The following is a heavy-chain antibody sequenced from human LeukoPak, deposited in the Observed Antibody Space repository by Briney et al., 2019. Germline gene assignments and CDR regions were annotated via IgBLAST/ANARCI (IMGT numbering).Heavy chain of an antibody. J-gene: IGHJ6*02. CDR1: GFSVSSYA. CDR2: ISGSGGST. V-gene: IGHV3-23*01. Sequence: GGSLRLSCAASGFSVSSYAMSWVRQAPGKGLEWVSSISGSGGSTYYADSVKGRFTISRDNSKNTLYLQMNSLRAEDTAVYYXXXXXXXXXXXXXXXIYYYYGMDVWGQGTTVTVSS. CDR3: XXXXXXXXXXXXXXIYYYYGMDV.